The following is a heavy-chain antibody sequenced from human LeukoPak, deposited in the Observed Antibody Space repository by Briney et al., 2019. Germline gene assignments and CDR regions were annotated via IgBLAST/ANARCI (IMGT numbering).Heavy chain of an antibody. CDR2: INTDGSST. D-gene: IGHD2-2*01. Sequence: GGSLRLSCAASGFTFSNYWMHWVRHAPGKGLVWVSRINTDGSSTTYADSVKGRFTISRDNAKNTLYLQMNSLRAEDTAVYYCTRDLVYCSSTTCYAYNWLDPWSQGTLVTVSS. V-gene: IGHV3-74*03. CDR1: GFTFSNYW. J-gene: IGHJ5*02. CDR3: TRDLVYCSSTTCYAYNWLDP.